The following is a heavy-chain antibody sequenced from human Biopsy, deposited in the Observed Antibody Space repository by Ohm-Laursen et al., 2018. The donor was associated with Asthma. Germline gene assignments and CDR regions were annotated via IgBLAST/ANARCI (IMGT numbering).Heavy chain of an antibody. CDR2: IYYSGST. CDR3: ARTTYGDDGFDP. V-gene: IGHV4-31*03. D-gene: IGHD4-17*01. CDR1: GGSINIGDYY. Sequence: SDTLSLTCTVSGGSINIGDYYWSWIRQHPVKGLEWIGYIYYSGSTYYNPSLKSRVSISLDTSKNRFSLSLTSVTAADTAVYYCARTTYGDDGFDPWGQGTLVTVSS. J-gene: IGHJ5*02.